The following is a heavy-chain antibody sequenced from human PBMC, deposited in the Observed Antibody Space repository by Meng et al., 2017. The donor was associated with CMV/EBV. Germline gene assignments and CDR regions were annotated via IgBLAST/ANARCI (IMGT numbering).Heavy chain of an antibody. J-gene: IGHJ4*02. CDR2: IIPVFETA. D-gene: IGHD1-26*01. CDR1: GGTFSTFA. CDR3: ARGGDSWYSDY. Sequence: QVVLGQFAAEVEKPCSPVKVTCKTSGGTFSTFAISWVRQAPGEGLEWMGGIIPVFETANYAARFQDRVTITADDSTTTAYMELSSLRADDTALYFCARGGDSWYSDYWGQGTLVTVSS. V-gene: IGHV1-69*13.